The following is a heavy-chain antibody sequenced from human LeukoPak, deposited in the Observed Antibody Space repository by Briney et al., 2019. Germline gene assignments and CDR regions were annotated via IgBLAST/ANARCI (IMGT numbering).Heavy chain of an antibody. CDR3: TREAVTANGYFDY. CDR1: GFTFSNAW. Sequence: GGSLRLSCAASGFTFSNAWMTWVRQAPGKGLEWVGRIKSKTDGGTTDYAAPVKGRFTISRDDSKNTLYLQMNSPKTEDTAVYYCTREAVTANGYFDYWGQGTLVTVSS. CDR2: IKSKTDGGTT. J-gene: IGHJ4*02. D-gene: IGHD2-21*02. V-gene: IGHV3-15*01.